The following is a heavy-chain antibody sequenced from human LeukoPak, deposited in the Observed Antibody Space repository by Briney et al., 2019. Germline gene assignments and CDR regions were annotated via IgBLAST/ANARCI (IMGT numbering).Heavy chain of an antibody. CDR2: IYTSGST. J-gene: IGHJ4*02. Sequence: SETLSLTCTVSGGSISSYYWSWIRQPAGKGLEWIGRIYTSGSTNYNPSLKSRVTMSVDTSKNQFSLKLSSVTAADTAVYYCATRTYGSGSYPRDYRGQGTLVTVSS. CDR1: GGSISSYY. V-gene: IGHV4-4*07. CDR3: ATRTYGSGSYPRDY. D-gene: IGHD3-10*01.